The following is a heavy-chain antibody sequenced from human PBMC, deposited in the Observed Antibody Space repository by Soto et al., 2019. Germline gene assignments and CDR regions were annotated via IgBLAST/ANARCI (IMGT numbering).Heavy chain of an antibody. CDR3: ARVYCSGGGCYGIDY. V-gene: IGHV1-46*01. D-gene: IGHD2-15*01. Sequence: QVQLVQSGAVVKKPGASVKVSCKASGYTFTSYFMHWVRQAPGQGREWMGIINPGGGSTDYAQKFQGRVTMTRDTSTSTVYMDLSSLRSEDTAVYYCARVYCSGGGCYGIDYWGQGTLVTVSS. CDR1: GYTFTSYF. CDR2: INPGGGST. J-gene: IGHJ4*02.